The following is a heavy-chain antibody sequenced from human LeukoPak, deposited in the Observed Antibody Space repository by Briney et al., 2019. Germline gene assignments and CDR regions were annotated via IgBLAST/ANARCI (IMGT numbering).Heavy chain of an antibody. V-gene: IGHV1-69*04. J-gene: IGHJ4*02. CDR3: ARVLLDCSGGSCYSGGYYFDY. D-gene: IGHD2-15*01. CDR1: GGTFSSYA. Sequence: GASVKVSCKASGGTFSSYAISWVRQAPGQGLEWMGRIIPILGIANYAQKFQGRVTITADKSTSTAYMELSSLRSEDTAVYYCARVLLDCSGGSCYSGGYYFDYWGQGTLVTVSS. CDR2: IIPILGIA.